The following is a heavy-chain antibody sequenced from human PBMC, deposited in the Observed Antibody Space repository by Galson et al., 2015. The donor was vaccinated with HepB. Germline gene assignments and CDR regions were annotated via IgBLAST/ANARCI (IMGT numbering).Heavy chain of an antibody. D-gene: IGHD3-9*01. CDR2: ISYDGSNK. CDR3: ARGYYDILTGWASAMDV. V-gene: IGHV3-30-3*01. Sequence: SVRLSCAASGFTFSSYAMHWVRQAPGKGLEWVAVISYDGSNKYYADSVKGRFTISRDNSKNTLYLQMNSLRAEDTAVYYCARGYYDILTGWASAMDVWGQGTTVTVSS. J-gene: IGHJ6*02. CDR1: GFTFSSYA.